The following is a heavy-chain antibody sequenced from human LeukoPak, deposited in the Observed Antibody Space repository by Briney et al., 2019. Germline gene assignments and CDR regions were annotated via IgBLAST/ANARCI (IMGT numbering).Heavy chain of an antibody. D-gene: IGHD3-10*01. Sequence: GGSLRLSCAASGFTFSSYSMNWVRQAPGKGLEWVSPISSSSSYIYYADSVKGRFTISRDNAKNSLYLQMNSLRAEDTAVYYCARDGLVWFGELYYFDYWGQGTLVTVSS. V-gene: IGHV3-21*01. CDR1: GFTFSSYS. CDR3: ARDGLVWFGELYYFDY. J-gene: IGHJ4*02. CDR2: ISSSSSYI.